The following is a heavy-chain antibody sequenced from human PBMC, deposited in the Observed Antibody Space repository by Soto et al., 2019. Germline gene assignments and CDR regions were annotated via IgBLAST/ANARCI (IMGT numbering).Heavy chain of an antibody. J-gene: IGHJ6*02. CDR3: AKDFKVSGSHYGTLNYYYGMDV. D-gene: IGHD3-10*01. Sequence: QVQLVESGGGVVQPGRSLRLSCAASGFTFSTYGMQWVRQAPGKGLEWVAVISYDGYLKYYVDAVKGRFTVARDNSKNTLFLEMNSLRVEDTAVYFCAKDFKVSGSHYGTLNYYYGMDVWGRGTTVTVSS. CDR2: ISYDGYLK. CDR1: GFTFSTYG. V-gene: IGHV3-30*18.